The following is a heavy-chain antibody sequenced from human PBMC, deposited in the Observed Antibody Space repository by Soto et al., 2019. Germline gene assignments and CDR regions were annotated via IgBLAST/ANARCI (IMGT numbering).Heavy chain of an antibody. J-gene: IGHJ4*02. CDR2: ISAHNGNT. V-gene: IGHV1-18*01. D-gene: IGHD1-1*01. CDR3: ARGRYGDY. CDR1: GYTFTSYG. Sequence: QVHLVQSGAEVKKPGASVKVSCKASGYTFTSYGITWVRQAPGQGLEWMGWISAHNGNTDYAQKLQGRVLVTRDTSTSTAYMELRSLISDDTAVYYFARGRYGDYWGQGALVTVSS.